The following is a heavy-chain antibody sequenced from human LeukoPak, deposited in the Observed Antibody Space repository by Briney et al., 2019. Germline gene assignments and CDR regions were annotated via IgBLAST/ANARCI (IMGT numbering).Heavy chain of an antibody. CDR1: GVSISGFS. CDR2: IYHIGSS. CDR3: ARDVGQTTSF. J-gene: IGHJ4*02. Sequence: PSETLSLTCTASGVSISGFSWSWIRQPPGKGLEWISYIYHIGSSNYYPSPKRRRTLTSDASKNEFPLMLPSVTTADTTVFYCARDVGQTTSFWGQGTVVTVSS. V-gene: IGHV4-59*01. D-gene: IGHD4-11*01.